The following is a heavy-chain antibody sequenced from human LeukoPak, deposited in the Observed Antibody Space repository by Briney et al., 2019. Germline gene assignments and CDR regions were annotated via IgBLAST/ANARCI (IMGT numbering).Heavy chain of an antibody. CDR3: AKPPSSSWYDGHFDY. CDR2: ISGSGGST. V-gene: IGHV3-23*01. J-gene: IGHJ4*02. CDR1: GGTFSSYA. Sequence: GASVKVSCKASGGTFSSYAMSWVRQAPGKGLEWVSAISGSGGSTYYADSVKGRFTISRDNSKNTLYLQMNSLRAEDTAVYYCAKPPSSSWYDGHFDYWGQGTLVTVSS. D-gene: IGHD6-13*01.